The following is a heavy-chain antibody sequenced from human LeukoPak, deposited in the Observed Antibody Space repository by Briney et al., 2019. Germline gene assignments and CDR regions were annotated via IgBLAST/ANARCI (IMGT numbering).Heavy chain of an antibody. V-gene: IGHV3-21*01. Sequence: PGGSLRLSCAASGFTFSSYGMHWVRQAPGKGLEWVSSISSSSSYIYYADSVKGRFTISRDNAKNSLYLQMNSLRAEDTAVYYCAREYSGSTYYFDYWGQGTLVTVSS. J-gene: IGHJ4*02. D-gene: IGHD1-26*01. CDR1: GFTFSSYG. CDR2: ISSSSSYI. CDR3: AREYSGSTYYFDY.